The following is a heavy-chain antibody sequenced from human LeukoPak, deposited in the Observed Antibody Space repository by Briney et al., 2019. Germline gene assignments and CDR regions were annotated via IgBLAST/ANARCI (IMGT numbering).Heavy chain of an antibody. J-gene: IGHJ4*02. CDR2: ISYDGVNK. D-gene: IGHD6-19*01. CDR3: AKVGSGWYLYYFDY. CDR1: AFTFSTHA. Sequence: PGGSLRLSCAASAFTFSTHAMHWVRQAPGKGLEWVAVISYDGVNKYYADSVKGRFIISRDNSKNTLYLQMNSLRAEDTAVYYCAKVGSGWYLYYFDYWGQGTLVTVSS. V-gene: IGHV3-30-3*01.